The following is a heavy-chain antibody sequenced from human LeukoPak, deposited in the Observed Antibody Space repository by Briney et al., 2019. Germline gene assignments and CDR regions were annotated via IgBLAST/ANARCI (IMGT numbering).Heavy chain of an antibody. Sequence: GGSLRLSCAASGFTFSTYWMNWVRQAPGKGLEWVATIKQDGSEKYYVDSVKGRFTISRDNSKNTLYLQMNSLRAEDTAVYYCAKETMVRGVIIGTFDYWGQGTLVTVSS. CDR1: GFTFSTYW. J-gene: IGHJ4*02. CDR3: AKETMVRGVIIGTFDY. V-gene: IGHV3-7*03. CDR2: IKQDGSEK. D-gene: IGHD3-10*01.